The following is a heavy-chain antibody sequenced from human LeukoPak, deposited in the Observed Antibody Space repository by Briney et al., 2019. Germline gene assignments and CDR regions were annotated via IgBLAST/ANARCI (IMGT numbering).Heavy chain of an antibody. CDR2: ISGSGGST. V-gene: IGHV3-23*01. J-gene: IGHJ4*02. CDR1: GLTFSSYA. D-gene: IGHD3-16*02. Sequence: PGGSLRLSCAASGLTFSSYAMSWVRQAPGKGLEWVSAISGSGGSTYYADSVKGRFTISRDNSKNTLYLQMNSLRAEDTAVYYCAKDLAYDYVWGSYQRDYWGQGTLVTVSS. CDR3: AKDLAYDYVWGSYQRDY.